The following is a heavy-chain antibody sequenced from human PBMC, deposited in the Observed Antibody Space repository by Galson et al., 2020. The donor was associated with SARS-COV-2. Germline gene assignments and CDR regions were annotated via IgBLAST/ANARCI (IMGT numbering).Heavy chain of an antibody. V-gene: IGHV4-39*07. D-gene: IGHD4-17*01. CDR1: GGSISSDNYY. Sequence: SQTLSLTCIVSGGSISSDNYYWDWIRQSPGKGLEWIGTVFYGGSTYYNPSLKSRVTISVDTSKNQFSLKLRAVTAADTAMYYCARTEWQLRAPIDYWGKGILVT. J-gene: IGHJ4*02. CDR2: VFYGGST. CDR3: ARTEWQLRAPIDY.